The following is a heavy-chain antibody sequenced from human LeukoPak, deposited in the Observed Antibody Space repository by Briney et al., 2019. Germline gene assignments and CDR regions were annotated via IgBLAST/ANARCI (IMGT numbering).Heavy chain of an antibody. V-gene: IGHV1-46*01. D-gene: IGHD3-10*01. CDR3: AREYPMVYYFDY. CDR2: MNPSADST. CDR1: GYSFTSYY. Sequence: SVKVSCKTSGYSFTSYYMHWVRQAPGQGPEWMGIMNPSADSTSYAQKFQGRVTMTRDTSTSTVYMELSSLRSEDTAVYYCAREYPMVYYFDYWGLGTLVTVSS. J-gene: IGHJ4*02.